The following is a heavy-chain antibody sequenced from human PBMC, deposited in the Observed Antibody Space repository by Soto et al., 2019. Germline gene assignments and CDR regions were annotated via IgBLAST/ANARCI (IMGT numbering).Heavy chain of an antibody. D-gene: IGHD2-8*01. J-gene: IGHJ4*02. Sequence: GGSLRLSCAASGFTFSSYAMSWVRQAPGKGLEWVSAISGSGGSTYYADSVKGRFTISRDNSKNTLYLQMNSLRAEDTAVYYCAKVGVLMVYAIQEYFDYWGQGTLVTVSS. CDR3: AKVGVLMVYAIQEYFDY. CDR2: ISGSGGST. V-gene: IGHV3-23*01. CDR1: GFTFSSYA.